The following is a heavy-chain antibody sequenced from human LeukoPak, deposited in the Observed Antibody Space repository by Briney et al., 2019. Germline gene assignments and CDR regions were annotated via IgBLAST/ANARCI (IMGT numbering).Heavy chain of an antibody. J-gene: IGHJ5*02. CDR1: GFTFSNYG. CDR2: IWYDGSDQ. V-gene: IGHV3-33*06. CDR3: AKAGYPYYYDSSGFNWFDP. D-gene: IGHD3-22*01. Sequence: GGSLRLSCAASGFTFSNYGMHWVRQAPGKGLEWVAVIWYDGSDQYYADSVKGRFTISRDNSKNTLYLQMNSLRAEDTAVYYCAKAGYPYYYDSSGFNWFDPWGQGTLVTVSS.